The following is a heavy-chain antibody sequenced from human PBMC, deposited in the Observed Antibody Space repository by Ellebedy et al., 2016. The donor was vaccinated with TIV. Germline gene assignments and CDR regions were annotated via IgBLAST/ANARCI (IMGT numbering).Heavy chain of an antibody. CDR2: INEDGTKK. D-gene: IGHD4-17*01. CDR1: GFTLNNYW. J-gene: IGHJ2*01. V-gene: IGHV3-7*01. CDR3: ARAIYGASYL. Sequence: GESLKISCTASGFTLNNYWMTWVRQAPGKGLEWVANINEDGTKKHYVDSVKGRFTISRDNAGNSLYLQMKSLGAEDTAVYYCARAIYGASYLWGRGTLVTVSS.